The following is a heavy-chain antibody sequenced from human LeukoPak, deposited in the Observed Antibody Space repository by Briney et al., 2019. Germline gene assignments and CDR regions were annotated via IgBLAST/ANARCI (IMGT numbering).Heavy chain of an antibody. V-gene: IGHV3-13*01. CDR1: GFTFSDYD. CDR2: IGAAGDA. J-gene: IGHJ4*02. D-gene: IGHD6-13*01. Sequence: PGGSLRLSCAASGFTFSDYDMHWVRQAPGKGLEWVSAIGAAGDAYYTVSVKGRITISRENAKNSLYLQINSLRAGDTAVYYCVRVGKDRVGGVYYFEYSGERALVT. CDR3: VRVGKDRVGGVYYFEY.